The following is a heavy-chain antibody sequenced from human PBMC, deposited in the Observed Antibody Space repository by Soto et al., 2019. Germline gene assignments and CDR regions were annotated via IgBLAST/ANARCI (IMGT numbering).Heavy chain of an antibody. J-gene: IGHJ4*02. D-gene: IGHD2-8*02. V-gene: IGHV3-48*01. Sequence: EVRLVESGGGLVQPGGSLRLSCAASGFTFFSYSMNWVRQAPGKGLEWVSYISTGGGTIYYADSVKGRFTISRDNAKNSLYLQRNSLRAEDTAVYYCGTGGGIYWGQGILVTVSS. CDR1: GFTFFSYS. CDR2: ISTGGGTI. CDR3: GTGGGIY.